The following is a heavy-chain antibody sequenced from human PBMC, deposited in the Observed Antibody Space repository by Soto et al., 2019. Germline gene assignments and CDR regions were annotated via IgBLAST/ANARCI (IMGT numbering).Heavy chain of an antibody. CDR2: IYHSGST. V-gene: IGHV4-30-2*01. CDR1: GGSISSGGYS. CDR3: GSRPSWSGFAP. Sequence: QLQLQESGSGLVKPSQTLSLTCAVSGGSISSGGYSWSWIRQPQGKGLDCIGYIYHSGSTFNNPSHTSRDHFSVKRSKNPSSLKLSSVTAAYTAENCCGSRPSWSGFAPWGQGTLVTVSS. J-gene: IGHJ5*02.